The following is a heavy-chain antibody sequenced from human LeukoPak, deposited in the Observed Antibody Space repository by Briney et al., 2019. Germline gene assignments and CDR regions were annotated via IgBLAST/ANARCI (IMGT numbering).Heavy chain of an antibody. CDR3: AKDNRFSAEYFQY. D-gene: IGHD1-14*01. Sequence: GGSLRLSCAASGFTFDDYAMHWVRQAPGKGLEWVSGISWNSGSIGYADSVRGRFTISRDNAKNSLCLQMNSLRAEDTALYYCAKDNRFSAEYFQYWGQGTLVTVSS. V-gene: IGHV3-9*01. CDR1: GFTFDDYA. J-gene: IGHJ1*01. CDR2: ISWNSGSI.